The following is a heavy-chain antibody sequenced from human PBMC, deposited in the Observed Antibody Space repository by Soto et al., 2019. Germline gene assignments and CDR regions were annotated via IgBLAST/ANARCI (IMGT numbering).Heavy chain of an antibody. Sequence: SETLSLTCTVSSGSISNFYWNWIRQSAGKGLEWIGRIHGSGSATYNPSLRSRVTMSVDTSKNQFSLKVNSVTGADTAVYYCARSSHKESWFDPWGQGTLVTVSS. CDR2: IHGSGSA. J-gene: IGHJ5*02. D-gene: IGHD6-13*01. CDR1: SGSISNFY. CDR3: ARSSHKESWFDP. V-gene: IGHV4-4*07.